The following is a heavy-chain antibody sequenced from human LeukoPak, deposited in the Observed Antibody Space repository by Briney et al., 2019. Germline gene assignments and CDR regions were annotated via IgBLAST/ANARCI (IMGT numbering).Heavy chain of an antibody. CDR3: ARGGVRWYSPLFDY. D-gene: IGHD2-15*01. CDR1: GGSFSGYC. V-gene: IGHV4-34*01. CDR2: INHSGST. Sequence: PSETLSLTCAVYGGSFSGYCWSWIRQPPGKGLEWIGEINHSGSTNYNPSLKSRVTISVDTSKNQFSLKLSSVTAADTAVYYCARGGVRWYSPLFDYWGQGTLVTVSS. J-gene: IGHJ4*02.